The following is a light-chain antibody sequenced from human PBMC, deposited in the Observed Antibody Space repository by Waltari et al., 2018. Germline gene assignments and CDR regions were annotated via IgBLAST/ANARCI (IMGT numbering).Light chain of an antibody. CDR1: QSVTSSH. Sequence: ETVLTQSPGTLSLSPGERATLSCRASQSVTSSHLAWYQQKPGQAPRLLIYGASSRATGIPDRFSGSGSGTDFTFTVTRLEAEDFAVDSGQKYGNSPRTFGQGTAVEIK. CDR3: QKYGNSPRT. CDR2: GAS. V-gene: IGKV3-20*01. J-gene: IGKJ1*01.